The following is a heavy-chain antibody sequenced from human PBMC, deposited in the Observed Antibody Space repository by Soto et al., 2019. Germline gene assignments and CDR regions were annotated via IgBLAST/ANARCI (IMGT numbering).Heavy chain of an antibody. CDR2: IFSNDEK. V-gene: IGHV2-26*01. Sequence: QVTLKESGPVLVKPTETLTLTCTVSGFSLSDAKMGVSWIRQPPGKALEWLAHIFSNDEKSYSTSLKSRLSISRDTSKSQVVLTMTNMDPADTATFYCARMQSPGRPYGIRGVNFFDYWGQGTLVTVSS. CDR3: ARMQSPGRPYGIRGVNFFDY. J-gene: IGHJ4*02. D-gene: IGHD3-10*01. CDR1: GFSLSDAKMG.